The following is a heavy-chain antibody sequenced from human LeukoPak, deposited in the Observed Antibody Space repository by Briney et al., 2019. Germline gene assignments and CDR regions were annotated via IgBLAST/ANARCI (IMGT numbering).Heavy chain of an antibody. D-gene: IGHD2-15*01. CDR1: GYSISSGYY. J-gene: IGHJ5*02. CDR3: ARTKYCSGGSCYSAWFDP. V-gene: IGHV4-38-2*02. Sequence: SETLSLTCTVSGYSISSGYYWGWIRPPPGKGLEWIGSIYHSGSTYYNPSLKSRVTISVDTSKNQFSLKLSSVTAADTAVYYCARTKYCSGGSCYSAWFDPWGQGTLVTVSS. CDR2: IYHSGST.